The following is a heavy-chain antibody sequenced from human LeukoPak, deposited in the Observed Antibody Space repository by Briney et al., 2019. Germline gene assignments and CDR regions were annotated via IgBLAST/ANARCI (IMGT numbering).Heavy chain of an antibody. J-gene: IGHJ4*02. Sequence: ASVKVSCKVSGYTFTDYYMQWVQQAPRKGLEWMGLVDPEDGETIYAEKFQGRVTITADTSTDTAYMELSSLRSEDTAVYYCAILIVAGTHFDYWGQGTLVTVSS. CDR3: AILIVAGTHFDY. V-gene: IGHV1-69-2*01. CDR1: GYTFTDYY. CDR2: VDPEDGET. D-gene: IGHD6-19*01.